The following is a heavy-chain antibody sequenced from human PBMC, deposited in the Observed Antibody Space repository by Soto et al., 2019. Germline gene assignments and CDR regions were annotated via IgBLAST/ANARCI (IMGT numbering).Heavy chain of an antibody. V-gene: IGHV6-1*01. Sequence: SQTLSRTCAISGDSVSSNSASWNWFRQSPSRGLEWLGRTYCRSKWYKDYAVSVKSRITINPDTSKNQFSLQLNSVTPEDTAVYYCARGGSTGWSRGGFDYWGQGSLVTVSS. CDR2: TYCRSKWYK. J-gene: IGHJ4*02. D-gene: IGHD6-19*01. CDR1: GDSVSSNSAS. CDR3: ARGGSTGWSRGGFDY.